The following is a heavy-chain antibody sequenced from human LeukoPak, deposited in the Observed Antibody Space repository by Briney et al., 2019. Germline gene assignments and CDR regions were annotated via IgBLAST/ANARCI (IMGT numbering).Heavy chain of an antibody. Sequence: ASVRVSCKASGYTFTSYGISWVRQAPGQGLEWMGWISAYNGNTNYAQKLQGRVTMTTDTSTSTAYMELRSLRSDDTAVYYCARDGHRRYHYDSSGREDAFDVWGQGTMVTVSS. CDR2: ISAYNGNT. J-gene: IGHJ3*01. V-gene: IGHV1-18*01. D-gene: IGHD3-22*01. CDR1: GYTFTSYG. CDR3: ARDGHRRYHYDSSGREDAFDV.